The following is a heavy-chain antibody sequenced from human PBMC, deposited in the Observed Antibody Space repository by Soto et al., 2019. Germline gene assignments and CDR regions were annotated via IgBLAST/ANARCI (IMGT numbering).Heavy chain of an antibody. CDR2: IIPIFGTA. V-gene: IGHV1-69*12. CDR3: ARDSDTAMVRTAGYGMDV. J-gene: IGHJ6*02. CDR1: GGTFSSYA. Sequence: QVQLVQSGAEVKKPGSSVKVSCKASGGTFSSYAISWVRQAPGQGLEWMGGIIPIFGTANYAQKFQGRVTITADESTSTAYMERSSLRSEDTAVYYCARDSDTAMVRTAGYGMDVWGQGTTVTVSS. D-gene: IGHD5-18*01.